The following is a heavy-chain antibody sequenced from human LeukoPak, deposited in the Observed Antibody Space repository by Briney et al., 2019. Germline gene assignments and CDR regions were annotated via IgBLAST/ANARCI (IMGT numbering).Heavy chain of an antibody. J-gene: IGHJ3*02. CDR3: AKQTDTTGSRGGAFDI. V-gene: IGHV3-23*01. CDR2: ISNSGGST. CDR1: GFTFSNYA. Sequence: GGSLRLSCAASGFTFSNYAMSWVRQAPGRGLEWVSTISNSGGSTYSADSMMGRFTISRDNSKNTLFLQMSGLGAEDTAVYYCAKQTDTTGSRGGAFDIWGQGTMVTVSS. D-gene: IGHD3-22*01.